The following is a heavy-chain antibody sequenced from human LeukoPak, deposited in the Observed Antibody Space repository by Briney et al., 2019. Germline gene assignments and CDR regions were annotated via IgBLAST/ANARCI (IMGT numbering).Heavy chain of an antibody. D-gene: IGHD6-13*01. V-gene: IGHV1-18*01. CDR3: ARGVGIAAVGSFYYYMDV. Sequence: SVKVSCKASVYSFNSYGINWVRQAPGQGLEWMGWINTHCGNTNYAQKFQGRVTMTTDTSTSTAYMELKSLRSDDTAVYYCARGVGIAAVGSFYYYMDVWGKGTTVTVSS. CDR2: INTHCGNT. CDR1: VYSFNSYG. J-gene: IGHJ6*03.